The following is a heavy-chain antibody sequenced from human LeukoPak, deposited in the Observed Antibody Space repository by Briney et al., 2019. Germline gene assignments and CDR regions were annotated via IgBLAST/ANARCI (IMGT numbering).Heavy chain of an antibody. CDR2: ISSSSSYI. CDR1: GFTFSSYS. J-gene: IGHJ4*02. Sequence: PGGPLRLSCAASGFTFSSYSMNWVRQAPGKGLEWVSSISSSSSYIYYADSVKVRFTISRANAKNSLYLQMNTLRAEDTAVYYCARASNSYGFGFGWGQGTLVTVSS. CDR3: ARASNSYGFGFG. D-gene: IGHD5-18*01. V-gene: IGHV3-21*01.